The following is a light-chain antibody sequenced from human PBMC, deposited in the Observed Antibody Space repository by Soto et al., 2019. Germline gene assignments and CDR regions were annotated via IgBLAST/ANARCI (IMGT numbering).Light chain of an antibody. CDR1: QSISSIY. CDR2: ATS. J-gene: IGKJ3*01. Sequence: EIVMTQSPGTLSLSPGERVTLSCRASQSISSIYLASYQHKPGQAPRLLLFATSIRATVLPDSISGSGSGTDDSLRISRLHPEDFAANYCQQYDTSPFTFGPGTKVDIK. V-gene: IGKV3-20*01. CDR3: QQYDTSPFT.